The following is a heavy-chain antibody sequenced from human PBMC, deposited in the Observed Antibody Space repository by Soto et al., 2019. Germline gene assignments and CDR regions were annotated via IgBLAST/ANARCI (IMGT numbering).Heavy chain of an antibody. V-gene: IGHV3-23*01. J-gene: IGHJ6*02. CDR2: ISGSGGST. CDR1: GFTFSSYA. CDR3: AKTRAVLRFLEWRNYYGMDV. Sequence: HPGGSLRLSCAASGFTFSSYAMSWVRQAPGKGLEWVSAISGSGGSTYYADSVKGRFTISRDNSKNTLYLQMNSLRAEDTAVYYCAKTRAVLRFLEWRNYYGMDVWGQGTTVTVSS. D-gene: IGHD3-3*01.